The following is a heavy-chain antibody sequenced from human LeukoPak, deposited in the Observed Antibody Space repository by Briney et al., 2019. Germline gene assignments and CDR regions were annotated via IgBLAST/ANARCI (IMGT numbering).Heavy chain of an antibody. CDR2: ISYDGSNK. CDR1: GFTFSSYG. V-gene: IGHV3-30*18. Sequence: GRSLRLSCVASGFTFSSYGMHWVRQAPGKGLEWVAVISYDGSNKYYADSVKGRFTISRDNSKNTLYLQMNSLRAEDTAVYYCAKDSPHDAFDIWGQGTMVTVSS. J-gene: IGHJ3*02. CDR3: AKDSPHDAFDI.